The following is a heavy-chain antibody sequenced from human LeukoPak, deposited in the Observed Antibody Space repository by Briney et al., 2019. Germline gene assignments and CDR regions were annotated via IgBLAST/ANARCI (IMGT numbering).Heavy chain of an antibody. D-gene: IGHD3-10*01. V-gene: IGHV3-23*01. Sequence: GGSLRLSCAASGFTFSSYAMSWVRQAPGKGLEWVSAISGSGGSTYYADSVKGRFTISRDNSKNTLYLQMNSLRAEDTAVYYCAKDRDYYGSGSYKGYFVYWGQGTLVTVCS. J-gene: IGHJ4*02. CDR1: GFTFSSYA. CDR3: AKDRDYYGSGSYKGYFVY. CDR2: ISGSGGST.